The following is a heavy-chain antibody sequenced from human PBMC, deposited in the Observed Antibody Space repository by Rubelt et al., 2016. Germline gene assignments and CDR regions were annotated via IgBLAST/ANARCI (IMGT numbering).Heavy chain of an antibody. J-gene: IGHJ4*02. CDR2: IIPILGIA. Sequence: QVQLVQSGAEVKKPGSSVKVSCKASGGTFSSYAISWVRQAPGQGLEWMGRIIPILGIANYAQKFQGRVTITADKSTSTAYMELSSLRSEDTAVYYCARDMEQLVGCVGYWGQGTLVTVSS. V-gene: IGHV1-69*04. CDR3: ARDMEQLVGCVGY. D-gene: IGHD6-6*01. CDR1: GGTFSSYA.